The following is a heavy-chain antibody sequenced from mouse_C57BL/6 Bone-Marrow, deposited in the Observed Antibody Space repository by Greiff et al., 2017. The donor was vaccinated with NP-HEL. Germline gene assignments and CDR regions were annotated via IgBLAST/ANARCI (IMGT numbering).Heavy chain of an antibody. CDR3: ARHETGGYFDY. D-gene: IGHD4-1*01. CDR2: ISSGGSYT. J-gene: IGHJ2*01. CDR1: GFTFSSYG. V-gene: IGHV5-6*02. Sequence: DVMLVESGGDLVKPGGSLKLSCAASGFTFSSYGMSWVRQTPDKRLEWVATISSGGSYTYYPDSVKGRFTISRDNAKNTLYLQMSSLKSEDTAMYYCARHETGGYFDYWGQGTTLTVSS.